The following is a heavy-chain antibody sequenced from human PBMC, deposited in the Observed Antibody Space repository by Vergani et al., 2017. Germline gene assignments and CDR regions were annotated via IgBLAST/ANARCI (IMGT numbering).Heavy chain of an antibody. CDR3: AGDEGAIVVVPAAMDYYYYGMDF. Sequence: QVQLVQSGAEVKKPGSSVKVSCKASGGTFSSYAISWVRQAPGQGLEWMGRIIPIFGTANYAQKFQGRVTITADESTSTAYMELSSLRSEDTAVYYCAGDEGAIVVVPAAMDYYYYGMDFWDQGTTVTVSS. CDR2: IIPIFGTA. D-gene: IGHD2-2*01. V-gene: IGHV1-69*13. J-gene: IGHJ6*02. CDR1: GGTFSSYA.